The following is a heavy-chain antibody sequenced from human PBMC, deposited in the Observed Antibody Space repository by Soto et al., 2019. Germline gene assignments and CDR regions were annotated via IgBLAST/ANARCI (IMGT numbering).Heavy chain of an antibody. CDR1: GYTFTSYA. V-gene: IGHV1-3*01. CDR3: ARSIVVVTAADY. Sequence: QVQLVQSGAEVKKPGASVKVSCKASGYTFTSYAMHWVRQAPGQRLEWMGWINAGNGNTKYSQKFLGRVTITRDTSASTAYMELSSLISEDTAVYYCARSIVVVTAADYWGHGTLGTVSS. J-gene: IGHJ4*01. D-gene: IGHD2-21*02. CDR2: INAGNGNT.